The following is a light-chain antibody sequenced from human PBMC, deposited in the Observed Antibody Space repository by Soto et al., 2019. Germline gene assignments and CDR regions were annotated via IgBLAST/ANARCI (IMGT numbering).Light chain of an antibody. CDR3: CSYAGSSTYV. Sequence: QSVLTQPASVSGSPGQSITISCPGTSSDVGSYNLVSWYQQYPGKAPKFMIYEVSKRPSGVSNRFSGSKSGNTASLTISGLQAEDEADYYCCSYAGSSTYVFGTGTKVTVL. J-gene: IGLJ1*01. CDR2: EVS. V-gene: IGLV2-23*02. CDR1: SSDVGSYNL.